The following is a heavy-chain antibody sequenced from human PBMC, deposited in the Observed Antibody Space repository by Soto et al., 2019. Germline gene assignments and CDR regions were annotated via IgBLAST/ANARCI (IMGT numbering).Heavy chain of an antibody. Sequence: HPGGSLRLSCTASGFTFGDYAMSWFRQAPGKGLEWVGFIRSKAYGGTTEYAASVKGRFTISRDDSKSIAYLQMNSLKTEDTAVYYCTRGPRYYYDSSGYYSPNFDYWGQGTLVTVSS. CDR3: TRGPRYYYDSSGYYSPNFDY. CDR2: IRSKAYGGTT. V-gene: IGHV3-49*03. J-gene: IGHJ4*02. CDR1: GFTFGDYA. D-gene: IGHD3-22*01.